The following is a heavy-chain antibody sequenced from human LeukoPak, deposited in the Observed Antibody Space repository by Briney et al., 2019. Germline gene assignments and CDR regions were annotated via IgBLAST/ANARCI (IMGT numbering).Heavy chain of an antibody. CDR2: IYYSGST. J-gene: IGHJ4*02. Sequence: SETLSLTCTVSGGSISSSSYYWGWIRQPPGKGLEWIGSIYYSGSTYYNPSLKSRVTISVDTSKNQFSLKLSSVTAADTAVYYCARRGERWLQYYHFDYWGQGTLVTVSS. CDR3: ARRGERWLQYYHFDY. D-gene: IGHD5-24*01. V-gene: IGHV4-39*07. CDR1: GGSISSSSYY.